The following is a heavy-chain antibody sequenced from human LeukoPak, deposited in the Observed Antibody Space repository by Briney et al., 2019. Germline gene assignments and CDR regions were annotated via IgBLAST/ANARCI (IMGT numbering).Heavy chain of an antibody. CDR3: ARDNRGGAFDI. J-gene: IGHJ3*02. CDR1: GFTFNKYT. D-gene: IGHD1-14*01. CDR2: VLYDGSKK. V-gene: IGHV3-30*04. Sequence: PGGSLRLSCAASGFTFNKYTMHWVRQAPGKGLEWVGVVLYDGSKKNNADSVKGRFTISRDNSKNMMYVQMNSLRPEGTALYYCARDNRGGAFDIWGQGTMVTVSS.